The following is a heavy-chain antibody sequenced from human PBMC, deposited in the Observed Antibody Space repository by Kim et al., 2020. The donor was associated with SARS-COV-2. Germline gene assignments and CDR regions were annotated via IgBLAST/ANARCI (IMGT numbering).Heavy chain of an antibody. J-gene: IGHJ4*02. CDR3: AKDVVGALTPDY. CDR1: GFTFSSYV. CDR2: LSSNGVST. Sequence: GGSLRLSCAASGFTFSSYVMNWVRQAPGKGLEWVSTLSSNGVSTYYADSVKGRFTISRDISMNTLYLQMHSLRAEDTAIYYCAKDVVGALTPDYWGQGTLVTVSS. V-gene: IGHV3-23*01. D-gene: IGHD1-26*01.